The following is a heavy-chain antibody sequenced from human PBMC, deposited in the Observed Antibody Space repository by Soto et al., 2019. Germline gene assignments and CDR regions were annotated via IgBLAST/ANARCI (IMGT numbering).Heavy chain of an antibody. CDR3: ARDRSGFWSGYHYYYYGMDV. CDR1: GGSISSYY. Sequence: SETLSLTCTVSGGSISSYYWSWIRQPPGKGLEWIGYIYYSGSTNYNPSLKSRVTISVDTSKNQFSLKLSSVTAADTAVYYCARDRSGFWSGYHYYYYGMDVWGQGTTVTVSS. D-gene: IGHD3-3*01. V-gene: IGHV4-59*01. J-gene: IGHJ6*02. CDR2: IYYSGST.